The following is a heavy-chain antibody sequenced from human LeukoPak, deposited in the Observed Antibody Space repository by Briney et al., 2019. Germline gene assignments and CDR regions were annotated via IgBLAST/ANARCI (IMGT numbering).Heavy chain of an antibody. CDR1: RFTFSRYW. CDR3: ARTSSGYYYIG. CDR2: ISYDGSNK. Sequence: GGSLRLSCAASRFTFSRYWMSWVRQAPGKGLEWVAVISYDGSNKYYADSVKGRFTISRDNSKNTLYLQMNSLRAEDTAVYYCARTSSGYYYIGWGQGTLVTVSS. J-gene: IGHJ4*02. D-gene: IGHD3-22*01. V-gene: IGHV3-30-3*01.